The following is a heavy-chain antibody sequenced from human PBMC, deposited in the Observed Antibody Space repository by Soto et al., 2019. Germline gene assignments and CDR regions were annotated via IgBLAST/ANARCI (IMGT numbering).Heavy chain of an antibody. CDR1: GYTLIELS. V-gene: IGHV1-24*01. Sequence: GASVQVFCRVSGYTLIELSMQWVRQAPGKGLEGMGGFDPEDGETIYAQKFQGRVTITEDTTTDTAYMELSSLRSEDTAVYYSATAPSQSVAGIGNPWGQGTQVTVSS. CDR2: FDPEDGET. CDR3: ATAPSQSVAGIGNP. J-gene: IGHJ5*02. D-gene: IGHD6-19*01.